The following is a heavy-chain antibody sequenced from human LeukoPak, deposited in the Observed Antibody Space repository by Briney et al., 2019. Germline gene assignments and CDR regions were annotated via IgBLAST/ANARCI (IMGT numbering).Heavy chain of an antibody. Sequence: SETLYLTCNVSGDSLTSHFWSWIRQTPGKGLEWIGYVFHSGTTNYSPSLKSRVTISLDTSKKQFYLRLASVTAADTALYYCARRMATVTDAFDTWGRGTMVSVSS. CDR1: GDSLTSHF. D-gene: IGHD5-24*01. CDR2: VFHSGTT. V-gene: IGHV4-59*08. CDR3: ARRMATVTDAFDT. J-gene: IGHJ3*02.